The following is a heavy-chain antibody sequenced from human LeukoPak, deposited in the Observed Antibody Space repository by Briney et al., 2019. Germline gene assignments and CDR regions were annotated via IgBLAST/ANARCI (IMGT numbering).Heavy chain of an antibody. CDR3: AKSSPVVVVAATYFDY. D-gene: IGHD2-15*01. CDR1: GFTFSSFA. CDR2: MSGSGGMT. V-gene: IGHV3-23*01. J-gene: IGHJ4*02. Sequence: PGGSLRLSCAASGFTFSSFAMSWVRQAPGEGLEWVSAMSGSGGMTYSADSVKGRFTISRDNSKNTLYLQMHSLRAEDTAVYYCAKSSPVVVVAATYFDYWGQGTLVTVSS.